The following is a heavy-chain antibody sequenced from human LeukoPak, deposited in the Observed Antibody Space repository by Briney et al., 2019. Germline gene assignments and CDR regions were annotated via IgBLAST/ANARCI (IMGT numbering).Heavy chain of an antibody. CDR3: ARATVNYYGSGSYPLYYFDY. D-gene: IGHD3-10*01. CDR1: GGSFSGYY. CDR2: INHSGST. Sequence: PSETLPLTCAVYGGSFSGYYWSWLRQPPGKGLEWIGEINHSGSTNYNPSLKSRVTISVDTSKNQFSLKLSSVTAADTAVYYCARATVNYYGSGSYPLYYFDYWGQGTLVTVSS. J-gene: IGHJ4*02. V-gene: IGHV4-34*01.